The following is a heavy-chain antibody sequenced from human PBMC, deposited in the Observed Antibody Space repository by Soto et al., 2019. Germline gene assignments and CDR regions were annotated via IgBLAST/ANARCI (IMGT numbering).Heavy chain of an antibody. J-gene: IGHJ6*02. D-gene: IGHD6-13*01. CDR3: ARVARIAAAGYYYYYGMDV. CDR1: GGTFSSYA. Sequence: QVQLVQSGAEVKKPGSSVKVSCKASGGTFSSYAISWVRQAPGQGLEWMGGIIPIFGIANYAQKFQGRVTITADESTSTAYMELSSLRSEDTAVYYCARVARIAAAGYYYYYGMDVWGQGTTVTVSS. V-gene: IGHV1-69*01. CDR2: IIPIFGIA.